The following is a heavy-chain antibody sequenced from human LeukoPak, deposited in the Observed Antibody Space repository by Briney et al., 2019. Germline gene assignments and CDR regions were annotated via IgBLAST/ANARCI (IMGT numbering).Heavy chain of an antibody. CDR3: AREMVSHRNYYDSSGYPTPIDY. J-gene: IGHJ4*02. D-gene: IGHD3-22*01. Sequence: ASVKVSCKASGYTFTSYGISWLRQAPGQGLEWMGWISAYNGNTNYAQKLQGRVTMTTDTSTSTAYMELRSLRSDDTAVYYCAREMVSHRNYYDSSGYPTPIDYWGQGTLVTVSS. V-gene: IGHV1-18*01. CDR2: ISAYNGNT. CDR1: GYTFTSYG.